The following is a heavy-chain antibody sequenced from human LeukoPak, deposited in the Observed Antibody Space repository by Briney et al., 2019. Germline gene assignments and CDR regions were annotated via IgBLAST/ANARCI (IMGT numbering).Heavy chain of an antibody. CDR3: ARDFSDTSGFKVVVDF. J-gene: IGHJ4*02. CDR2: ISAYNGDK. CDR1: GFTFTHYS. D-gene: IGHD3-22*01. Sequence: ASVRVSCKTSGFTFTHYSITWVRQAPGQGLEWMGWISAYNGDKKYTQNFQGRAIMTTDTSTSTAYMELWNVRSDDTAVYYCARDFSDTSGFKVVVDFWGQGTLVTVSS. V-gene: IGHV1-18*01.